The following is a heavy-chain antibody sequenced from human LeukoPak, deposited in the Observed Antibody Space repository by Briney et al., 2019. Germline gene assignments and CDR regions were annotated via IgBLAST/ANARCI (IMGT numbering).Heavy chain of an antibody. CDR2: ISSSSSYI. CDR1: GFTFSTYN. CDR3: ARVKDPAYPGAFDI. Sequence: GGSLRLSCAASGFTFSTYNMNWVRQAPGKGLEWVSSISSSSSYIYYADPVKGRFTISRDNAKNSLYLQMNSLRAEDTAVYYCARVKDPAYPGAFDIWGQGTRVTVSS. V-gene: IGHV3-21*01. J-gene: IGHJ3*02.